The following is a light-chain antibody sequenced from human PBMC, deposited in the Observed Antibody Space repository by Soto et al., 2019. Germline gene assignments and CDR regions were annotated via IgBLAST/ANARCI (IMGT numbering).Light chain of an antibody. CDR2: DAS. V-gene: IGKV1-5*01. CDR1: QSISRS. Sequence: DIQMTQSPSTLSASVGDRVTITCRASQSISRSLAWYQQKPGKAPKLLIYDASSLESGVPSRLSGSGSGTEFTLTISSLQPDDFATYYCQRYNALWAFGQGTKVEIK. J-gene: IGKJ1*01. CDR3: QRYNALWA.